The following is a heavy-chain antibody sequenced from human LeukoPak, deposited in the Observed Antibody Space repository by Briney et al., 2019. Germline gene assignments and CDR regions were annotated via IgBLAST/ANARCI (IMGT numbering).Heavy chain of an antibody. D-gene: IGHD3-22*01. CDR3: ARDLRSSGYYAFDY. V-gene: IGHV3-23*01. Sequence: GGSLRLSCAASGFTFSSYAMSWVRQAPGKGLEWVSAISGSGGGTYYADSVKGRFTISRDNSKNTLYLQMNSLRAEDTAVYYCARDLRSSGYYAFDYWGQGTLVTVSS. J-gene: IGHJ4*02. CDR1: GFTFSSYA. CDR2: ISGSGGGT.